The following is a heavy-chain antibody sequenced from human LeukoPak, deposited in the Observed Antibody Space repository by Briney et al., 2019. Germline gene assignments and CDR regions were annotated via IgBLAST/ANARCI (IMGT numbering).Heavy chain of an antibody. V-gene: IGHV3-23*01. Sequence: GGSLRLSCAASGFTFSSYAMTWVRQAPGKGLEWVSAISGSGGSTYYADSVKGRFTISRDNSKNTLYLQMNSLRAEDTAVYYCASGSYSSLDYGMDVWGQGITVTVSS. CDR1: GFTFSSYA. CDR2: ISGSGGST. J-gene: IGHJ6*02. CDR3: ASGSYSSLDYGMDV. D-gene: IGHD1-26*01.